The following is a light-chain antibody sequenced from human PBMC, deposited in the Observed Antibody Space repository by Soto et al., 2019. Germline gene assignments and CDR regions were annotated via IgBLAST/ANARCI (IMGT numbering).Light chain of an antibody. CDR2: GAS. CDR3: QHYNSYSEA. CDR1: QSIRSY. Sequence: DIQITQSPSSLSASVGDRVTITCRASQSIRSYLNWYQQERGKAPKLLIYGASSLQSGAPSRFSGSGSGTEFTLTISSLQPDDFATYYCQHYNSYSEAFGQGTKVDIK. V-gene: IGKV1-17*01. J-gene: IGKJ1*01.